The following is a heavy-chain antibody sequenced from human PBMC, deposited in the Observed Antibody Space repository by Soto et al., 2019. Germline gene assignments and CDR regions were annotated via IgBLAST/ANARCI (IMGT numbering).Heavy chain of an antibody. CDR3: ARGRYYSRPSYYIDY. CDR2: VNPNSGDT. D-gene: IGHD6-6*01. J-gene: IGHJ4*02. V-gene: IGHV1-2*04. CDR1: GYTFTAYY. Sequence: GASVKVSCKTSGYTFTAYYIHWVRHAHGQGLEWMGWVNPNSGDTNYAQKFQGCVTMTRDTSITTAYMELSRLRFDDTAEYYCARGRYYSRPSYYIDYWGQGTLVTVSS.